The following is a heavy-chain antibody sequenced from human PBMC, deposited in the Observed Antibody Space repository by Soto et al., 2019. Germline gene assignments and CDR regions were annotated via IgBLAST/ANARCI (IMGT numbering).Heavy chain of an antibody. J-gene: IGHJ4*02. Sequence: LGESLKISCKATGYSFTNYWIGWVRQMPGKGLEWMGTIYPGDSDTRYSPFFQGQLTISADKSINTAYLQWTSLRASDTAIYYCVRRPGVSGISDPFDYWGQGTLVTVSS. CDR2: IYPGDSDT. CDR1: GYSFTNYW. D-gene: IGHD1-26*01. CDR3: VRRPGVSGISDPFDY. V-gene: IGHV5-51*01.